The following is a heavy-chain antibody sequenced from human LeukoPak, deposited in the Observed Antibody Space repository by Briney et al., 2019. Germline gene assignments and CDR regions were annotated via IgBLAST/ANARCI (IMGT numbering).Heavy chain of an antibody. J-gene: IGHJ6*04. CDR1: GFAFSTYG. CDR2: WSDGSHK. V-gene: IGHV3-33*01. Sequence: GGSLRLSCAASGFAFSTYGMHWIRQAPGKGLEWVAVWSDGSHKYYADSLKGRFTISRDNTRNSLDLQINSLTVEDTAIYYCARDDGDVWGTGTTVTVSS. CDR3: ARDDGDV.